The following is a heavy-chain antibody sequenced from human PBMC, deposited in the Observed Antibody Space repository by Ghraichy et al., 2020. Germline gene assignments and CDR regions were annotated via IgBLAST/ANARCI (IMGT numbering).Heavy chain of an antibody. D-gene: IGHD3-22*01. V-gene: IGHV3-23*01. CDR1: GFTFSNFA. J-gene: IGHJ4*02. CDR3: AKNPTPISMITVMTRTGPGYFVN. Sequence: LSLTCAASGFTFSNFALAWVRQTPGKGLEWVSGISATGAGTYYADSVKGRFSISRDNSRNTLYLQMNSLRVEDTALYFCAKNPTPISMITVMTRTGPGYFVNWGQGTLVAVSS. CDR2: ISATGAGT.